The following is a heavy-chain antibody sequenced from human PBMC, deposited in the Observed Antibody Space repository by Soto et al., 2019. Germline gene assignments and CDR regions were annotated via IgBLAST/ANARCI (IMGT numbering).Heavy chain of an antibody. Sequence: PSETLSLTCTVSGGSISSYYWSWIRQPPGKELEWIGYIYYSGSTNYNPSLKSRVTISVDTSKNQFSLKLSSVTAADTAVYYCARSGSYYAFDIWGQGTMVTVSS. CDR2: IYYSGST. CDR3: ARSGSYYAFDI. D-gene: IGHD1-26*01. J-gene: IGHJ3*02. CDR1: GGSISSYY. V-gene: IGHV4-59*01.